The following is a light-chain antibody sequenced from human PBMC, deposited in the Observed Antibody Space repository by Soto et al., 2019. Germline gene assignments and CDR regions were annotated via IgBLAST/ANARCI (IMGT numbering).Light chain of an antibody. CDR2: GAS. V-gene: IGKV3-15*01. CDR1: QSVSSN. J-gene: IGKJ1*01. Sequence: EIVMTQSPATLSVSPGERATLSCRASQSVSSNLAWYQQKPGQAPRLLIYGASTRATGIPARFSGSGSGTEFTLTISTLQSEDSAIYYCHQYKNWPWTFGQGTKVDIK. CDR3: HQYKNWPWT.